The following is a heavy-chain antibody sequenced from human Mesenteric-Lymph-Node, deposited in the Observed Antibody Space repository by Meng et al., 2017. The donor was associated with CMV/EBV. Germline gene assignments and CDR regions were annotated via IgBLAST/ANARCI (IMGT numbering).Heavy chain of an antibody. CDR3: AYFWDLPPLC. J-gene: IGHJ4*02. CDR1: VDSISSNNAA. CDR2: TYNRAEAYN. D-gene: IGHD3-16*01. V-gene: IGHV6-1*01. Sequence: QMERHQSGPAPVKCKQTLSVTCTISVDSISSNNAAWNCNRQAPSRGLEWLGRTYNRAEAYNDYAASVKSRISVNLDTAKNQLSLHLNSVTPEDTAVYYCAYFWDLPPLCWGQGTLVTVSS.